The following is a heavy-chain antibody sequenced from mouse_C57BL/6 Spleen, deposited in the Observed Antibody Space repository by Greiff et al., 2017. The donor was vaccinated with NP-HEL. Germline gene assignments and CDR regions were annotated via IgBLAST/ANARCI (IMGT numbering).Heavy chain of an antibody. CDR3: ARPFNWYFDV. Sequence: EVMLVESGPELVKPGASVKISCKASGYSFTGYYMNWVKQSPEKSLEWIGEINPSTGGTTYNQKFKAKATLTVDKSSSTAYMQLKSLTSEDSAVYYCARPFNWYFDVWGTGTTVTVSS. V-gene: IGHV1-42*01. CDR1: GYSFTGYY. J-gene: IGHJ1*03. CDR2: INPSTGGT.